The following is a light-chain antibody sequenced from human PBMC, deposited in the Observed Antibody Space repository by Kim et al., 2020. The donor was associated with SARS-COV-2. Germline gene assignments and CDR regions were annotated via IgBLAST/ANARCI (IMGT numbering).Light chain of an antibody. CDR3: QQANSFPLT. CDR1: QGISSS. CDR2: AAS. V-gene: IGKV1-12*01. J-gene: IGKJ4*01. Sequence: DIQMTQSPSSVSASVGDRVTITCRASQGISSSLAWYQQKPGKAPKLLIYAASTLETGVPSRFSGSGSGTNFTLTISSLQPEDFASYYCQQANSFPLTLGGGTKVDIK.